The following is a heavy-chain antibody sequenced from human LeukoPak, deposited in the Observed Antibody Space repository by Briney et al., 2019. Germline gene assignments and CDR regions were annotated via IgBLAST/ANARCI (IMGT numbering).Heavy chain of an antibody. CDR1: GFTFGDYG. J-gene: IGHJ4*02. V-gene: IGHV3-49*04. D-gene: IGHD4-17*01. CDR3: TRVYGDYRRHYFDY. Sequence: PGGSLRLSCTASGFTFGDYGMSWVRQAPGKGLEWVGFIRSKAYGGTTEYAASVKGRFTISRDDSKSIAYLQVNSLKTEDTAVYYCTRVYGDYRRHYFDYWGQGTLVTVSS. CDR2: IRSKAYGGTT.